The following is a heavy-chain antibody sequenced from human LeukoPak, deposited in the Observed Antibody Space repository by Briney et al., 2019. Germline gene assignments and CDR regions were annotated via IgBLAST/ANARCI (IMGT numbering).Heavy chain of an antibody. V-gene: IGHV1-18*01. Sequence: ASVKVSCKASGYTFTSYGISWVRQAPGQGLEWMGRISAYNGNTNYAQKLQGRVTMTTDTSTSTAYMELRSLRSDDTAVYYCARDGEVTYYYDSSGYEFDYWGQGTLVTVSS. J-gene: IGHJ4*02. CDR2: ISAYNGNT. D-gene: IGHD3-22*01. CDR1: GYTFTSYG. CDR3: ARDGEVTYYYDSSGYEFDY.